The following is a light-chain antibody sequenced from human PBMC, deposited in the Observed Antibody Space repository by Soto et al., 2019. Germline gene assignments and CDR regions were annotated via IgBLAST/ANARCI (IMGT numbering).Light chain of an antibody. V-gene: IGKV3-15*01. Sequence: ATQHISSDLSWCHQKPRGTPTRLIYVASTKSNGVPSRFCDSGSCTEFALTISSLQSEDFAVYYCRQHNNWPGTFGQGTKVDIK. J-gene: IGKJ1*01. CDR3: RQHNNWPGT. CDR1: QHISSD. CDR2: VAS.